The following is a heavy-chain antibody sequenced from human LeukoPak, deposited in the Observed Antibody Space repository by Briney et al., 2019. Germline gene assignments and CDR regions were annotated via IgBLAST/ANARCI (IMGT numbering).Heavy chain of an antibody. D-gene: IGHD5-24*01. V-gene: IGHV6-1*01. CDR1: GDSVSSNSAA. J-gene: IGHJ4*02. CDR2: TYYRSKWYN. Sequence: SQTLSLTCAISGDSVSSNSAAWNWIRQSPSRGLEWPGRTYYRSKWYNDYAVSVKSRITINPDTSKNQFSLQLNSVTPEDTALYYCARERSRDGYNLFDYWGQGILVTVSS. CDR3: ARERSRDGYNLFDY.